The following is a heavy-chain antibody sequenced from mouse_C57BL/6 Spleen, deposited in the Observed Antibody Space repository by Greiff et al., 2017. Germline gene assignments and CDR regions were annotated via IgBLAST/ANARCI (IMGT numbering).Heavy chain of an antibody. D-gene: IGHD2-3*01. J-gene: IGHJ4*01. CDR1: GYTFTSYW. CDR3: AKGEDDGYLYAMDY. CDR2: IHPNSGST. Sequence: QLQQPGAELVKPGASVKLSCKASGYTFTSYWMHWVKQRPGQGLEWIGMIHPNSGSTNYNEKFKSKATLTVDKSSSTAYMQLSSLTSEDSAVYYCAKGEDDGYLYAMDYWGQGTSVTVSS. V-gene: IGHV1-64*01.